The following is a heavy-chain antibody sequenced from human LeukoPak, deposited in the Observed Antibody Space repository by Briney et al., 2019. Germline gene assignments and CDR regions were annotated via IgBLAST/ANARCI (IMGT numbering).Heavy chain of an antibody. CDR3: ARDPGSYPSPYYGMDV. CDR1: GGTFSSYA. CDR2: IIPIFGTA. V-gene: IGHV1-69*01. D-gene: IGHD3-10*01. Sequence: EASVTVSCTASGGTFSSYAISWVRQAPGQGLEWMRGIIPIFGTANYAQKFPGRVTITADESTSTAYMELSSLRSEDTAVYYCARDPGSYPSPYYGMDVWGQGTTVTVSS. J-gene: IGHJ6*02.